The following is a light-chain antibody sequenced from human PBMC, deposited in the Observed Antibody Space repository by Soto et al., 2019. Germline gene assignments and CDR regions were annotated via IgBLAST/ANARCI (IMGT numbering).Light chain of an antibody. V-gene: IGKV1-27*01. CDR2: GAS. Sequence: DIQMTQSPSSLSAYLGDRVTITCRASQGSSNYLAWYQQKPGRLPKILLFGASTLQSGVPARFSGSGSGTLFTLTINGLLPEDVATYYCQKYDRAPFTFGPGTKVDFK. CDR1: QGSSNY. CDR3: QKYDRAPFT. J-gene: IGKJ3*01.